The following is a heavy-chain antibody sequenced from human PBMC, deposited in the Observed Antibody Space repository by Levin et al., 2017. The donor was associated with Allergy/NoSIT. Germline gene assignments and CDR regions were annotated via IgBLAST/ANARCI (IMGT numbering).Heavy chain of an antibody. J-gene: IGHJ5*02. CDR3: ARDRPGGFDP. CDR1: CGSIRTSY. CDR2: INYKETT. Sequence: SQTPSLPCTVSCGSIRTSYWSWIRQPPGKGLEWIGYINYKETTNYNPSLKSRVTISIDMSKNQFSLKLSSVTAADTAVYYCARDRPGGFDPWGQGTLVAVSS. V-gene: IGHV4-59*01. D-gene: IGHD3-10*01.